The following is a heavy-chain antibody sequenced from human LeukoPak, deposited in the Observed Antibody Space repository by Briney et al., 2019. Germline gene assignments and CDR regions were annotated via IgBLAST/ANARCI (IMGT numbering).Heavy chain of an antibody. D-gene: IGHD6-19*01. CDR3: AKGVAVAGGFFDY. CDR1: GFTFSNYA. Sequence: GGSLRLSCAASGFTFSNYAMSWVRQAPGKGLEWVSAIGGNGGSTYYADSVKGRFTISRDNSKDTLYLQMNSLRTEDTAVYYCAKGVAVAGGFFDYWGQGTLVTVSS. J-gene: IGHJ4*02. CDR2: IGGNGGST. V-gene: IGHV3-23*01.